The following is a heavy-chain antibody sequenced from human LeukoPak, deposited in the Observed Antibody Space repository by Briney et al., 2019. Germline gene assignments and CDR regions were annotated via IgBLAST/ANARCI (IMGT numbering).Heavy chain of an antibody. CDR1: GFTVSSNY. J-gene: IGHJ4*02. V-gene: IGHV3-74*01. D-gene: IGHD3-16*01. Sequence: GGSLRLSCAASGFTVSSNYMHWVRQAPGKGLVWLSRIDNDGGSTTYADSVKGRFTISRDNAKNTLYLQMNSVRAEDTAVYYCARSSFPYYFDYWGQGTLVTVSS. CDR2: IDNDGGST. CDR3: ARSSFPYYFDY.